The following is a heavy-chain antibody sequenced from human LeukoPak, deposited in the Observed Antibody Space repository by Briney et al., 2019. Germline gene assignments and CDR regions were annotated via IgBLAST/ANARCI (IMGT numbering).Heavy chain of an antibody. D-gene: IGHD3-22*01. CDR1: GFTFSSYS. V-gene: IGHV3-48*02. CDR3: ARGTYYYDSSGYRDY. CDR2: ISSSSSTI. Sequence: GGSLRLSCAASGFTFSSYSMNWVRQAPGKGLEWVSYISSSSSTIYYADSVKGQFTISRDNAKNSLYLQMNSLRDEDTAVYYCARGTYYYDSSGYRDYWGQGTLVTVSS. J-gene: IGHJ4*02.